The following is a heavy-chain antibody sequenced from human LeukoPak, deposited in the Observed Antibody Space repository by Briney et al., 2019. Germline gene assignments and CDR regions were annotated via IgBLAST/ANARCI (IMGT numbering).Heavy chain of an antibody. V-gene: IGHV1-2*02. CDR1: GYTFTGYY. D-gene: IGHD3-10*01. Sequence: GASVKVSCKASGYTFTGYYMHWGRQAPGQGLEWMGWINPNSGGTNYAQKFQGRVTMTRDTSISTAYMELSRLRSDDTAVYYCASLWFGVFDYYYGMDVWGQGTTVTVSS. CDR3: ASLWFGVFDYYYGMDV. CDR2: INPNSGGT. J-gene: IGHJ6*02.